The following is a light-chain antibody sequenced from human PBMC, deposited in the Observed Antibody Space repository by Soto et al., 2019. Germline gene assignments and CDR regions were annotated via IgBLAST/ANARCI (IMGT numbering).Light chain of an antibody. CDR2: SAS. Sequence: DIQMTQSPSSLSASVGDRVTITCRARQSIAKSLNRYQQKPGKAPKLLIHSASTLQSGVTSRFGGTGPGTDFTLSINTLQPEDFATSYCEQNYNSPRTLGQGTKVEIK. V-gene: IGKV1-39*01. CDR1: QSIAKS. CDR3: EQNYNSPRT. J-gene: IGKJ1*01.